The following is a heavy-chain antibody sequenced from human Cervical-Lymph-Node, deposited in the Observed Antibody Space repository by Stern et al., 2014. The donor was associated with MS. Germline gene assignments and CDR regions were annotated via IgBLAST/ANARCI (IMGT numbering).Heavy chain of an antibody. Sequence: VQLVESGGVGVQPGGSLRLSCAATGFNFDDYVMHWVRQAPGKGLEWVSLISWDATTESYAASGKGRFTISRDSRTDFLYLEMNSLRPEDTGLYYCAKGRSGYGCMDAWGQGTTVIVSS. V-gene: IGHV3-43*01. CDR1: GFNFDDYV. CDR3: AKGRSGYGCMDA. J-gene: IGHJ6*02. CDR2: ISWDATTE. D-gene: IGHD5-18*01.